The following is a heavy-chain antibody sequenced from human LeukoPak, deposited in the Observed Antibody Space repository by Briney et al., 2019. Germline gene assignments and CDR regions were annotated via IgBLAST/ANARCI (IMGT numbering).Heavy chain of an antibody. CDR1: GYTFTGYY. J-gene: IGHJ5*02. V-gene: IGHV1-2*02. Sequence: ASVKVSCKASGYTFTGYYMHWVRQAPGQGLEWMGWINPNSDGTNYAQKFQGRVTMTRDTSISTAYMELSRLRSDDTAVYYCARDMGFLRGWPDPWGQGTLVTVSS. D-gene: IGHD3-3*01. CDR2: INPNSDGT. CDR3: ARDMGFLRGWPDP.